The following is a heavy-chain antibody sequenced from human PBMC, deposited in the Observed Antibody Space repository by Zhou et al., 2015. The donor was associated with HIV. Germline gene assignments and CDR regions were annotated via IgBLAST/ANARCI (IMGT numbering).Heavy chain of an antibody. J-gene: IGHJ4*02. CDR1: GGTFSNYA. D-gene: IGHD5-18*01. Sequence: QVLLVQSGAEVKKPGSSVKVSCEASGGTFSNYAVSWVRQAPGQGLEWMGAIIPMFGTVRYAQKFQGRVTLTADRSTNTAYMELSSLRSEDTAVYYCATHRRGTAMVLFDYWGQGTLVTVSS. V-gene: IGHV1-69*06. CDR3: ATHRRGTAMVLFDY. CDR2: IIPMFGTV.